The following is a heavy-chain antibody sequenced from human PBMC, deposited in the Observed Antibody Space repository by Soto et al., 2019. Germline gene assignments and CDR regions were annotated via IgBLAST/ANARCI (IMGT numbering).Heavy chain of an antibody. J-gene: IGHJ5*02. CDR2: ISGNNENT. CDR1: GYTFTTYG. D-gene: IGHD3-10*01. Sequence: ASVKVSCKASGYTFTTYGITWLRQAPGQGLEWMGWISGNNENTDYAPNFQGRVNMTTDTSTRTAYMELRSLRSDDTAVYYCAGGGSTMGRGWFDPWGQGTLVTRLL. V-gene: IGHV1-18*04. CDR3: AGGGSTMGRGWFDP.